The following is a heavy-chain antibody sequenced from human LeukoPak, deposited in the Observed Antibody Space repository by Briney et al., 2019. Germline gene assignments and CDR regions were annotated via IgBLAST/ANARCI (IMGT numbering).Heavy chain of an antibody. V-gene: IGHV1-18*01. CDR3: ARVQASYYYGSGRRSDY. CDR1: GYTFTSYG. Sequence: GASVKVSCKASGYTFTSYGISWVRQAPGQGLEWMGWISAYNGNTNYAQKLQGRVTMTTDTSTSTAYMELRSLRSDDTAVYYCARVQASYYYGSGRRSDYWGQGTLVTVSS. CDR2: ISAYNGNT. J-gene: IGHJ4*02. D-gene: IGHD3-10*01.